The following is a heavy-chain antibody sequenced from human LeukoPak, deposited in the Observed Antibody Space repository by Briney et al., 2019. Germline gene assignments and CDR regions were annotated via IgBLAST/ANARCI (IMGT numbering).Heavy chain of an antibody. V-gene: IGHV3-9*03. CDR3: AKAPGAHYYYYYMDV. J-gene: IGHJ6*03. CDR1: GFTFDDYA. D-gene: IGHD3-10*01. CDR2: ISWNSGSI. Sequence: GGPLRLSCVASGFTFDDYAMHWVRQAPGKGLEWVSGISWNSGSIGYADSVKGRFTISRDNAKNSLYLQMNSLRAEDMALYYCAKAPGAHYYYYYMDVWGKGTTVTVSS.